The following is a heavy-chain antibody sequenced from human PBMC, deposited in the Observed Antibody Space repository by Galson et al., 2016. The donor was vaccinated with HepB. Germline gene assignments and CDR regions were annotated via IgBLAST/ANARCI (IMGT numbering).Heavy chain of an antibody. CDR1: GYKFINYG. CDR3: VRPNSGWFDP. D-gene: IGHD7-27*01. Sequence: SVKVSCKASGYKFINYGISWVRQAPGQGLEWMGWISAHNNNTIYSQRFQGRVTMTTVTATSTAYMELRSLRSDDTAIYYCVRPNSGWFDPWSLGTLVTVSS. J-gene: IGHJ5*02. V-gene: IGHV1-18*01. CDR2: ISAHNNNT.